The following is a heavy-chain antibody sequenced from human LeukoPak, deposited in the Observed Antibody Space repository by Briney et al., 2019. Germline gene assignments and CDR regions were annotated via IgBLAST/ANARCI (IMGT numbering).Heavy chain of an antibody. J-gene: IGHJ6*02. CDR1: GYTFTTHY. Sequence: GASVKVSCKASGYTFTTHYMHWVRQAPGQGLEWMGIINPSGGSTTYAQKFQGRVTMTRDTSTSTVYMELSSLRSEDTAVYYCARDRRYNWNDPEIFYYYNGMDVWGQGTTVTVSS. D-gene: IGHD1-20*01. V-gene: IGHV1-46*01. CDR2: INPSGGST. CDR3: ARDRRYNWNDPEIFYYYNGMDV.